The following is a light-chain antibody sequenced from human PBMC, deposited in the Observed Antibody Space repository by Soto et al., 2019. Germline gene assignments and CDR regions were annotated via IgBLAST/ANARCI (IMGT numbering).Light chain of an antibody. J-gene: IGKJ2*01. Sequence: DIQMTQSPSSLSASVGDRVTITCRASQTINKNLNWYQQKPGQAPNLLIYSASVFQSGVPSRFSGSGSGTEFTLTISGLQPADFATYYCQQSFSTPYTFGQGTELEI. CDR1: QTINKN. V-gene: IGKV1-39*01. CDR2: SAS. CDR3: QQSFSTPYT.